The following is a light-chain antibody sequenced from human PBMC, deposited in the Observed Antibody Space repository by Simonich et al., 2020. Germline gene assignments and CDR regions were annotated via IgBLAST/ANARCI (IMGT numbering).Light chain of an antibody. Sequence: NFMLTQPHSVSESPGKTVTISCTRSSGSIASNYVQWYQPRPGSAPTTVIYEDNQSPSGVPDRFSGSIDSSSNSASLTISGLKTEDEADYYCQSYDSSNHRGVFGGGTKLTVL. V-gene: IGLV6-57*03. J-gene: IGLJ2*01. CDR3: QSYDSSNHRGV. CDR2: EDN. CDR1: SGSIASNY.